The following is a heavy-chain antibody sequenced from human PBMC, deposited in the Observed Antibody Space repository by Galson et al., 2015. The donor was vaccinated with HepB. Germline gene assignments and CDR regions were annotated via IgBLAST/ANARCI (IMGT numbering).Heavy chain of an antibody. J-gene: IGHJ5*02. V-gene: IGHV2-26*01. CDR2: IFSNDEK. D-gene: IGHD2-2*01. Sequence: PALVKPTQPLTLTCTVSGFSLSNARMGVSWIRQPPGKALEWLAHIFSNDEKSYSTSLKSRLTISKDTSKSQVVLTMTNMDPVDTATYYCARIPHCSSTSCYYWFDPWGQGTLVTVSS. CDR1: GFSLSNARMG. CDR3: ARIPHCSSTSCYYWFDP.